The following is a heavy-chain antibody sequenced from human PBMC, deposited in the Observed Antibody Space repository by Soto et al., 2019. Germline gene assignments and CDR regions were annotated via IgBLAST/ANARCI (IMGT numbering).Heavy chain of an antibody. CDR2: IYYSGST. D-gene: IGHD3-10*01. CDR3: ARDRGMRGMARKFDY. CDR1: GGSISSGGYY. J-gene: IGHJ4*02. Sequence: QVQLQESGPGLVKPSQTLSLTCTVSGGSISSGGYYWSWIRQHPGKGLEWIGYIYYSGSTYYNPSLKCRVTISVDTSKNQFSLKLSSVTAADTAVYYCARDRGMRGMARKFDYWGQGTLVTVSS. V-gene: IGHV4-31*03.